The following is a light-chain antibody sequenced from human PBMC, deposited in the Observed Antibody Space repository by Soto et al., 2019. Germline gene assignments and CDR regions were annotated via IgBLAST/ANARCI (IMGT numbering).Light chain of an antibody. CDR3: QQRSSWPPWT. V-gene: IGKV3D-20*02. J-gene: IGKJ1*01. CDR1: QSVSNNY. CDR2: GAS. Sequence: EIVLTQSPGTLSLSPGERATLSCRASQSVSNNYLAWYLQKPGQAPRLLIYGASSRATGIPARFSGSGSGTDFTLTISSLEPEDFAVYYCQQRSSWPPWTFGQGTKVDIK.